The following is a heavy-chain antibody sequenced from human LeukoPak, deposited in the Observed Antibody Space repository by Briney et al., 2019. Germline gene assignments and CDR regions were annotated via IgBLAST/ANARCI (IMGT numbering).Heavy chain of an antibody. Sequence: SETLSLTCTVSGGSISDYSWSWIRKPPGKGLGWFDNLYYNGSANHNPSLKSRVTISSDTSKNQFSLKLTTVTAADTAVYYCARAGGIRTAALDLDYWGQGTLVTVSS. CDR2: LYYNGSA. CDR3: ARAGGIRTAALDLDY. V-gene: IGHV4-59*01. J-gene: IGHJ4*02. D-gene: IGHD6-25*01. CDR1: GGSISDYS.